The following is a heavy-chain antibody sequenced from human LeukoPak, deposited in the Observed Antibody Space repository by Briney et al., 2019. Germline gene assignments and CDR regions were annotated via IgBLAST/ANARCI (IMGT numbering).Heavy chain of an antibody. CDR1: GFTFSTYT. V-gene: IGHV3-21*01. CDR2: ISSSSSDI. Sequence: GGSLRLSCAASGFTFSTYTMNWVRQAPGKGLEWVSSISSSSSDIYYADSVKGRFTISRDNAKNSLYLQLNSLRAEDTAVYYCARGRGGGYDDDYWGQGTLVTVSS. CDR3: ARGRGGGYDDDY. D-gene: IGHD5-12*01. J-gene: IGHJ4*02.